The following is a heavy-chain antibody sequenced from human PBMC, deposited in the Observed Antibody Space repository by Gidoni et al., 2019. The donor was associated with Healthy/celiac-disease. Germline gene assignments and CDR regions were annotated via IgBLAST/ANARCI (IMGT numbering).Heavy chain of an antibody. J-gene: IGHJ4*02. D-gene: IGHD6-13*01. CDR2: ISSVGSKK. CDR3: ARDLHWRHSTHFDY. Sequence: QVQLVESGGGWVKPGRSLRRACSASGFTFSSSAMPWVRQAPGKWLEWVAVISSVGSKKYYADSVQGRFTIPRDNSKNTLYLQMSRLRAEYTAVSYFARDLHWRHSTHFDYWGPGTLVPVSS. CDR1: GFTFSSSA. V-gene: IGHV3-30*04.